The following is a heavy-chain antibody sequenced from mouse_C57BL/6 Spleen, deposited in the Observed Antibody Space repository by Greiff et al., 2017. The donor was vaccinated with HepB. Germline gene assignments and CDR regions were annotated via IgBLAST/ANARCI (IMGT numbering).Heavy chain of an antibody. CDR2: IRNKAHGYTT. V-gene: IGHV7-3*01. J-gene: IGHJ1*03. CDR3: ARPPLYSGRSYDWYFDV. CDR1: GFTFTDYY. Sequence: DVMLVESGGGLVQPGGSLSLSCAASGFTFTDYYMSWVRQPPGKALEWLGFIRNKAHGYTTEYSASVKGRFTISRDNSQSILYLQMNDLRAEDSATYYCARPPLYSGRSYDWYFDVWGTGTTVTVSS. D-gene: IGHD1-1*01.